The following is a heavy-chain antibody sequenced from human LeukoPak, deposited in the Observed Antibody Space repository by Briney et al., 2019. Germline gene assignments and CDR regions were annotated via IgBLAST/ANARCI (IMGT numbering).Heavy chain of an antibody. CDR2: IIPILGIA. CDR1: GGTFSSYA. V-gene: IGHV1-69*04. D-gene: IGHD1-7*01. J-gene: IGHJ4*02. Sequence: GASVKVSCKASGGTFSSYAISWVRQAPGQGLEWMGRIIPILGIANYAQKFQGRVTITADKSTSTTYMELSSLRSEDTAVYYCARGRDRPWNYNPKYYFDYWGQGTLVTVSS. CDR3: ARGRDRPWNYNPKYYFDY.